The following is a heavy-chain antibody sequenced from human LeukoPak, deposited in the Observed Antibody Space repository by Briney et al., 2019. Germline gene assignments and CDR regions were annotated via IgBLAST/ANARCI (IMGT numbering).Heavy chain of an antibody. CDR2: IRYDGSNK. V-gene: IGHV3-30*02. CDR1: GFTFSSYG. D-gene: IGHD2-15*01. Sequence: GGSLRLSCAASGFTFSSYGMHWVRQAPGKGLEWVAFIRYDGSNKYYANSVKGRFTISRDNSKNTLYLQMNSLRAEDTAVYYCARVTDIVVVVAAADYWGQGTLVTVSS. J-gene: IGHJ4*02. CDR3: ARVTDIVVVVAAADY.